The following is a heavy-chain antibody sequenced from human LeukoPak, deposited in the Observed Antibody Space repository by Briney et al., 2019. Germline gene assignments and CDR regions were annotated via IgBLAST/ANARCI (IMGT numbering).Heavy chain of an antibody. CDR2: INPNSGGT. J-gene: IGHJ4*02. CDR3: ARGVGAGTSYYFDY. D-gene: IGHD6-19*01. Sequence: ASVKVSCKASGYTFTGYYMHWVRQAPGQGLEWMGWINPNSGGTNYAQKFQGRVTMTRDTSISTAYMELSRLRSDDTAVYYCARGVGAGTSYYFDYWGRGTLVTVSS. V-gene: IGHV1-2*02. CDR1: GYTFTGYY.